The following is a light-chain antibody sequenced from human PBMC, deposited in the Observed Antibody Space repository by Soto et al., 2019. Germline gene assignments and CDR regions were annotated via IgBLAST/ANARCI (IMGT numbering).Light chain of an antibody. CDR1: QRIPTW. CDR3: QQYGSYWS. V-gene: IGKV1-5*01. Sequence: IRMTQFPSTLSASLGNRATITCRPSQRIPTWLAWYQQKPGKALNPLIYDASILESGVPPRFSGSGSGTEFTLTISSLQPDDFATYYCQQYGSYWSFGQGTKVEIE. CDR2: DAS. J-gene: IGKJ1*01.